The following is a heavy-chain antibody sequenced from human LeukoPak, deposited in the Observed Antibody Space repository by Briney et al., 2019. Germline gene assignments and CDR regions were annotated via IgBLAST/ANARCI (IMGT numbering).Heavy chain of an antibody. V-gene: IGHV4-34*01. CDR2: INHSGST. D-gene: IGHD5-12*01. CDR3: ARDSGYDR. Sequence: SETLSLTCAVYGGSFSGYYWSWIREPPGKGLEWIGEINHSGSTNYNPSLKSRVTISVDTSKNQFSLKLSSVTAADTAVYYCARDSGYDRWGQGTLVTVSS. CDR1: GGSFSGYY. J-gene: IGHJ4*02.